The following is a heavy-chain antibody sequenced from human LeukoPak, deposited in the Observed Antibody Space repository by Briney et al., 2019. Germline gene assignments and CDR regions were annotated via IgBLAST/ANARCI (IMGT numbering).Heavy chain of an antibody. CDR3: VKDIAHYYYDTSSLVDY. Sequence: PGGSLTLSCAASRFAFEDHALHWVRQAPGKGLEWVAGISSNSATSGYAESVKGRFTISRDNAKNSLYLEMTNLRTEDTAFYYCVKDIAHYYYDTSSLVDYWGQGILVTVSS. D-gene: IGHD3-22*01. CDR1: RFAFEDHA. V-gene: IGHV3-9*01. CDR2: ISSNSATS. J-gene: IGHJ4*02.